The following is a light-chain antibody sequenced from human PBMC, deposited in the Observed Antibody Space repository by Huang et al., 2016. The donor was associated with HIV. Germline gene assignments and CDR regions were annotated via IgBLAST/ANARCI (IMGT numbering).Light chain of an antibody. CDR2: GPS. CDR3: QEYNNLSWT. J-gene: IGKJ2*01. V-gene: IGKV3D-15*01. CDR1: QGISSN. Sequence: EMVMTQSPDTLSVSPGESVTLSCRASQGISSNLAWYQQKPGQAPRLLVHGPSHRATGIPDRFSRSVYETAQPRARRSVQSVVSAIYHVQEYNNLSWTFGQGTKLEIK.